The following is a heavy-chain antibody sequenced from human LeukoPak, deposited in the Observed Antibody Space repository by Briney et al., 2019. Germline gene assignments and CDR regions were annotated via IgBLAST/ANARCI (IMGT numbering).Heavy chain of an antibody. V-gene: IGHV3-74*01. J-gene: IGHJ4*02. Sequence: PGGSLRLSCAASGFTFSSYSMNWVRQAPGKGLVWVSRINSDGSSTSYADSVKGRFTISRDNAKNTLYLQMNSLRVEDTAVYYCARGNYYDSDVYYYKLDYWGQGTLVTVSS. D-gene: IGHD3-22*01. CDR3: ARGNYYDSDVYYYKLDY. CDR2: INSDGSST. CDR1: GFTFSSYS.